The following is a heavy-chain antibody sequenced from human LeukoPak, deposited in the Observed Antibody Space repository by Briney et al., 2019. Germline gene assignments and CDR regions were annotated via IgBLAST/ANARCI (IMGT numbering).Heavy chain of an antibody. J-gene: IGHJ5*02. CDR3: ARDLLVRGVNRNNWFDP. D-gene: IGHD3-10*01. CDR2: IYTSGST. V-gene: IGHV4-4*07. CDR1: GGSINSY. Sequence: PSETLSLTCTVSGGSINSYWSWMRQPAGKGLEWIGRIYTSGSTNYNPSLKSRVTMSVDTSKNQFSLKLSSVTAADTAVYYCARDLLVRGVNRNNWFDPWGQGTLVTVSS.